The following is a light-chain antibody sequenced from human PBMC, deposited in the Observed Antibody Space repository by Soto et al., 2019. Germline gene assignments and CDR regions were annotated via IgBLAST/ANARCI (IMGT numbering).Light chain of an antibody. CDR2: AAS. CDR3: QQSYSTPFT. Sequence: DLQMTQSPSSLSASVGDRVTITCRASQSISSYLNWYQQKPGKAPKLLIYAASSLQSGVPSRFSGSGSGTDFTLTISSLQPEDFATYYCQQSYSTPFTFGPGTKWISN. J-gene: IGKJ3*01. V-gene: IGKV1-39*01. CDR1: QSISSY.